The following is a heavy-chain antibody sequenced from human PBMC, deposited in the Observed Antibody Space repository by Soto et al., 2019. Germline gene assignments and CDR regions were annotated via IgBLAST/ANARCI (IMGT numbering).Heavy chain of an antibody. Sequence: SETLSLTCAVSGGSISSSNWWSWVRQPPGKGLEWIGEIYHSGSTNYNPSLKSRVTISVDKSKNQFSLKLSSVTAADTAVYYCATTRGWIQLWLKAFDIWGQGTMVTVSS. CDR3: ATTRGWIQLWLKAFDI. V-gene: IGHV4-4*02. D-gene: IGHD5-18*01. CDR1: GGSISSSNW. J-gene: IGHJ3*02. CDR2: IYHSGST.